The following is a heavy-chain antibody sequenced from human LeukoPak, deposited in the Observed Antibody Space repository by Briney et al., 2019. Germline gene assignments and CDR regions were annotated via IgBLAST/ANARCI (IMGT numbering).Heavy chain of an antibody. CDR2: INPTSGGT. Sequence: GASVKVSCKASGYTFTGYYMHWVRQAPGQGLEWMGWINPTSGGTNYAQKFQGRVTMTRDTSIRTAYMELSRLRSDDTAVYYCARGRDSGSPYDAFDMWGQGTMVTVSS. CDR1: GYTFTGYY. J-gene: IGHJ3*02. D-gene: IGHD1-26*01. V-gene: IGHV1-2*02. CDR3: ARGRDSGSPYDAFDM.